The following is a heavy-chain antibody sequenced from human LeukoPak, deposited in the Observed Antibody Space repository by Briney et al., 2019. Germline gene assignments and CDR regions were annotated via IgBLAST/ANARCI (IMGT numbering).Heavy chain of an antibody. CDR2: INHSGST. D-gene: IGHD2-15*01. V-gene: IGHV4-34*01. Sequence: SETLSLTCAVYGGSFSGYYWSWIRQPPGKGLEWIGEINHSGSTNYNPSLKSRVTISVDTSKNQCSLKLSSVTAADTAVYYCARAITGYCSGGSCSAGYWGQGTLVTVSS. J-gene: IGHJ4*02. CDR3: ARAITGYCSGGSCSAGY. CDR1: GGSFSGYY.